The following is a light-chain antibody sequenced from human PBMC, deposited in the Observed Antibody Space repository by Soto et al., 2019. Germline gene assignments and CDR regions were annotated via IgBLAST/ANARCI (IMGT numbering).Light chain of an antibody. CDR2: DVS. J-gene: IGLJ2*01. CDR1: SSDVAGYNY. V-gene: IGLV2-14*03. CDR3: NSNTSSSTLV. Sequence: QSALTQPASGSGSPGHSITISCTGTSSDVAGYNYVSWYQQHPGKAPKLRIYDVSNRPSGVSNRFSGTKSGNTDSRTIARLHAVHEDDYYCNSNTSSSTLVFGGGTKRTVL.